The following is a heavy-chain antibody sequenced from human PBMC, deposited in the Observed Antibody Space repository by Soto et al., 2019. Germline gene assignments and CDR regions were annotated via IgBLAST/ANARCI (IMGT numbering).Heavy chain of an antibody. CDR1: GGSISSGGYY. J-gene: IGHJ5*02. D-gene: IGHD6-13*01. Sequence: PSETLSLTCTVSGGSISSGGYYWGGIRQHPGKGLEWVGYLYYSGSTYYTPSLKSRVTISVDTSKNQSSLKLSSVTAADTAVYHCATARRAAAGARFDPWGQGTLVTVSS. CDR3: ATARRAAAGARFDP. V-gene: IGHV4-31*03. CDR2: LYYSGST.